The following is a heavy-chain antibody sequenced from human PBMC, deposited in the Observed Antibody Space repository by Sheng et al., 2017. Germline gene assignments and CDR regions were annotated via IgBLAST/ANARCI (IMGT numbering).Heavy chain of an antibody. J-gene: IGHJ3*02. D-gene: IGHD2-21*01. CDR1: GFTFSDHY. Sequence: EVQLVESGGGLVQPGGSLRLSCAASGFTFSDHYMDWVRQAPGKGLEWVARSRNKANSYTTEYAASVKGRFTISRDHSKNSLYLQINTLKTEDTAVYYCARVGDGYNPTYDAFDIWGQGTMVTVSS. V-gene: IGHV3-72*01. CDR3: ARVGDGYNPTYDAFDI. CDR2: SRNKANSYTT.